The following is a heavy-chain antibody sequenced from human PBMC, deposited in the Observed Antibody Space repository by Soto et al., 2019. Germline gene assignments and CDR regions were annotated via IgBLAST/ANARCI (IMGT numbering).Heavy chain of an antibody. CDR2: IDPSDSYT. J-gene: IGHJ6*02. CDR1: GYSVTSYW. CDR3: ARSRCYYGSGSYCCYGMDV. D-gene: IGHD3-10*01. V-gene: IGHV5-10-1*01. Sequence: GESLKISGKGSGYSVTSYWISWVRQMPGKGLEWMGRIDPSDSYTNYSPSFQGHVTISAAKSISTAYLQWSSLKASDTAMYYCARSRCYYGSGSYCCYGMDVWGQGTTVTVSS.